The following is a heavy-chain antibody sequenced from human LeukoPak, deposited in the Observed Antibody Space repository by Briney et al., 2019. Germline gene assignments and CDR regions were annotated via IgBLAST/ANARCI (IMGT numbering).Heavy chain of an antibody. CDR3: AREISGSFFSPYYFDY. CDR1: GFTFSSYG. V-gene: IGHV3-30*03. Sequence: GRSLRLSCAASGFTFSSYGMHWVRQAPGKGLEWVAVISYDGSNKYYADSVKGRFTISRDNAKNSLYLQMNSLRAEDTAVYYCAREISGSFFSPYYFDYWGQGTLVTVSS. CDR2: ISYDGSNK. J-gene: IGHJ4*02. D-gene: IGHD1-26*01.